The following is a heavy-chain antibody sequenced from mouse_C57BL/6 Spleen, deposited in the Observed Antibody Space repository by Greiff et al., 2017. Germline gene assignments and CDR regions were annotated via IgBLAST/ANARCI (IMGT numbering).Heavy chain of an antibody. CDR3: ARGWDEYCFDY. D-gene: IGHD4-1*01. J-gene: IGHJ2*01. CDR2: IDPNSGGT. V-gene: IGHV1-72*01. Sequence: QVQLLQPGAELVKPGASVKLSCTASGYTFTSYWMHWVEQRPGRGLEWIGRIDPNSGGTKYNEKFKSKATLTVNKPSSTAYMQLSSLTSEDSAVYYCARGWDEYCFDYWGQGTTLTVSA. CDR1: GYTFTSYW.